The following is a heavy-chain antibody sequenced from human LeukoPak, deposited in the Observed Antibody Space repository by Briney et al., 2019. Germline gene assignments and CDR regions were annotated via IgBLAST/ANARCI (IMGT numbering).Heavy chain of an antibody. D-gene: IGHD6-13*01. Sequence: ASVKVSCKASGYTFTSYGISWVRQAPGQGLEWMGWMNPNSGNTGYAQKFQGRVTMTRNTSISTAYMELSSLRSEDTAMYYCARDVTAGSSGWFDPWGQGTLVTVSS. V-gene: IGHV1-8*02. CDR1: GYTFTSYG. J-gene: IGHJ5*02. CDR3: ARDVTAGSSGWFDP. CDR2: MNPNSGNT.